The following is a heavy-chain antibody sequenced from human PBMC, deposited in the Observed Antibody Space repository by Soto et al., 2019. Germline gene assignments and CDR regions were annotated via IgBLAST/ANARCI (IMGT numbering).Heavy chain of an antibody. J-gene: IGHJ6*02. CDR2: INPSGGST. CDR1: GYTFTSYY. Sequence: ASVKVSCKASGYTFTSYYMHWVRQAPGQGLEWMGIINPSGGSTSYAQKFQGTVTMTRDTSTSTVYMELSSLRSEDTAVYYCARDGIVVVPAAAYYYYGMDVWGQGTTVTVSS. D-gene: IGHD2-2*01. V-gene: IGHV1-46*01. CDR3: ARDGIVVVPAAAYYYYGMDV.